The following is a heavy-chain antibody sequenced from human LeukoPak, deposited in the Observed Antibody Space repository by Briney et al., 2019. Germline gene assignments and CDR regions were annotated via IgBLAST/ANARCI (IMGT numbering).Heavy chain of an antibody. J-gene: IGHJ6*03. CDR1: GFTFSDYY. CDR2: ISSSDSTI. Sequence: PGGSLRLPCAASGFTFSDYYMSWIRQAPGKGLEWVSYISSSDSTIYYADSVKGRFTISRDNAKNSLYLQMNSLRAEDTAVYYCARALSYCSSTSCSLYYYYYYMDAWGKGTTVTVSS. D-gene: IGHD2-2*01. V-gene: IGHV3-11*04. CDR3: ARALSYCSSTSCSLYYYYYYMDA.